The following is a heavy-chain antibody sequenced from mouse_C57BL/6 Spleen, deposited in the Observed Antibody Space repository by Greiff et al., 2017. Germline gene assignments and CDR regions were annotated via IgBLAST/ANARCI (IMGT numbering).Heavy chain of an antibody. CDR3: AKEIYYGNLYAMDY. Sequence: VQLQQSGPELVKPGASVKISCKASGYAFSSSWMNWVKQRPGKGLEWIGRIYPGDGDTNYNGKFKGKATLTADKSSSTAYMQLSSLTSEDSAVYVCAKEIYYGNLYAMDYWGQGTSVTVSS. CDR1: GYAFSSSW. J-gene: IGHJ4*01. CDR2: IYPGDGDT. D-gene: IGHD2-1*01. V-gene: IGHV1-82*01.